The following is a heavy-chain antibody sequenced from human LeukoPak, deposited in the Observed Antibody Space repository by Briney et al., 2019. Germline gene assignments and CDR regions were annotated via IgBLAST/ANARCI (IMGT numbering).Heavy chain of an antibody. Sequence: GGSLRLSCAASGFTFSSYAMSWVRQAPGKGLEWVSAISGSGGSTYYADSVKGRFTISRDNSKNTLYLQMNSLRAEDTAVYYCAKDRHPGIAAAGTFDYWGQGTLVTVSS. CDR3: AKDRHPGIAAAGTFDY. D-gene: IGHD6-13*01. CDR1: GFTFSSYA. V-gene: IGHV3-23*01. J-gene: IGHJ4*02. CDR2: ISGSGGST.